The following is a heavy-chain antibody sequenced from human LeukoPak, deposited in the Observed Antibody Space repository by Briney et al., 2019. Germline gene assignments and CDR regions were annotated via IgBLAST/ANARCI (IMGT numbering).Heavy chain of an antibody. CDR2: IGTAGDT. V-gene: IGHV3-13*01. J-gene: IGHJ4*02. Sequence: PGGSLRLSYAASGFTFSSYDMHWVRQATGKGLEWVSAIGTAGDTYYPGSVKGRFTISRENAKNSLYLQMNSLRAGDTAVYYCARGDYTTELDYWGQGTLVTVSS. CDR1: GFTFSSYD. D-gene: IGHD3-3*01. CDR3: ARGDYTTELDY.